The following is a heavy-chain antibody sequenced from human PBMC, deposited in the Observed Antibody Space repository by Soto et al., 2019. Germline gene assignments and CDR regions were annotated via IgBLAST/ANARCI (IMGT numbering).Heavy chain of an antibody. CDR3: ARRKVHIVPAGTYYGMDV. J-gene: IGHJ6*02. CDR1: GYTFTSYG. V-gene: IGHV1-18*01. Sequence: QVQLVQSGAEVKKPGASVKVSCKASGYTFTSYGISWVRQSPGQALEWMGWISAYNGNTNYAQKLQGRVTMTTDTSTSTAYMEQRSLRSDGTAVNYCARRKVHIVPAGTYYGMDVWGQGTTVTVSS. CDR2: ISAYNGNT. D-gene: IGHD2-21*01.